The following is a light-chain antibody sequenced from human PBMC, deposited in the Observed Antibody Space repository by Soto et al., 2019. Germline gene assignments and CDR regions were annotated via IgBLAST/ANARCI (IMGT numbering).Light chain of an antibody. V-gene: IGKV3-15*01. CDR1: QSVSSN. CDR2: GAS. CDR3: QQYKNWHPWP. J-gene: IGKJ1*01. Sequence: EIVMTQSPATLSVSPGERATLSCRASQSVSSNLAWYQQKPGQAPRLLIYGASTRATGIPARFSGSGSGTEFTLTLSILQSEDFEVYYCQQYKNWHPWPFGQGTKVEIK.